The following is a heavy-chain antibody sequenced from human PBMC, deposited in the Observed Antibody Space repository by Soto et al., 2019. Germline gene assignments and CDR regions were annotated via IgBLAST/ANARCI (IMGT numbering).Heavy chain of an antibody. D-gene: IGHD1-1*01. J-gene: IGHJ4*02. V-gene: IGHV1-69*02. CDR2: IIPILGIA. Sequence: SVKVSCKASGGTFSSYTISWVRQAPGQGLEWMGRIIPILGIANYAQKFQGRVTITADKSTSTAYMELCSLRAEDTAVYYCARGLDWIPDYWGQGTLVTVSS. CDR1: GGTFSSYT. CDR3: ARGLDWIPDY.